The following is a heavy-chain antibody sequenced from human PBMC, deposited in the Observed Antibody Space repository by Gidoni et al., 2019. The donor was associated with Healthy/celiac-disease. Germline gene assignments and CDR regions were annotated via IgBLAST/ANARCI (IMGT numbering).Heavy chain of an antibody. CDR3: ARDIQGATNWFDP. V-gene: IGHV3-21*01. CDR2: ISSSSSYI. CDR1: VFTFSSYS. D-gene: IGHD2-21*01. Sequence: EVQLVESGGGLVKPGGSLRLSCAASVFTFSSYSMNWVRQAPGKGLEWVSSISSSSSYIYYADSVKGRFTISRDNAKNSLYLQMNSLRAEDTAVYYCARDIQGATNWFDPWGQGTLVTVSS. J-gene: IGHJ5*02.